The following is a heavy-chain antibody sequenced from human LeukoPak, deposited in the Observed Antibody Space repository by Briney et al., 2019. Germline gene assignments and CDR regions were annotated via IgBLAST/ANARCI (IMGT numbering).Heavy chain of an antibody. Sequence: PGRSLRLSCAASGFTFSSYGMHWVRQAPGKGLEWVAVISYDGSNKYYADSVKGRFTISRDNSKNTLYLQMNSLRAEDTAVYYCAKGPLYSSYGPPPFDYWGQGTLVTVSS. J-gene: IGHJ4*02. CDR2: ISYDGSNK. D-gene: IGHD5-18*01. V-gene: IGHV3-30*18. CDR3: AKGPLYSSYGPPPFDY. CDR1: GFTFSSYG.